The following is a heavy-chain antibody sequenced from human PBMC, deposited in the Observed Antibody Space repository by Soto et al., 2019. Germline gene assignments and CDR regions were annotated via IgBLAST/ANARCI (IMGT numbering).Heavy chain of an antibody. V-gene: IGHV4-59*01. D-gene: IGHD6-19*01. J-gene: IGHJ6*02. CDR2: IYYSGST. CDR3: ARSIKAGDGWYENTSYHYGMDV. CDR1: GGSISSYY. Sequence: PSETLTLTCTVSGGSISSYYWSWIRQPPGKGLDPIGYIYYSGSTNYNPSLKSRVTISVDTSKNQFSLKLSSVTAADTAVYYCARSIKAGDGWYENTSYHYGMDVWGQGTTVTVSS.